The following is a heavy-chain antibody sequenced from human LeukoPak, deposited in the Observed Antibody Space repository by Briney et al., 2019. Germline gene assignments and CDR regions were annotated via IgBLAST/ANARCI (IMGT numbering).Heavy chain of an antibody. Sequence: GGSLRLACAASGFTFSSYAMHWVRHAPGKGLEWVAVISYDGSNKYYADSVKGRFTISRDNSKNTLYLQMNSLRAEDTAVYYCARGGVNMVREYYFDYWGQGTLVTVSS. CDR3: ARGGVNMVREYYFDY. J-gene: IGHJ4*02. D-gene: IGHD3-10*01. CDR1: GFTFSSYA. CDR2: ISYDGSNK. V-gene: IGHV3-30*01.